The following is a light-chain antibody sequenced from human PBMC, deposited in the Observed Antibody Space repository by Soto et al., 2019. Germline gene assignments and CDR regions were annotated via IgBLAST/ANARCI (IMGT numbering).Light chain of an antibody. J-gene: IGLJ2*01. CDR1: SYNIGSKT. CDR3: AAWDYSLNGVV. Sequence: QSVLTQPPSASGTPGQRVTISCSGSSYNIGSKTVNWYQQLPGTAPKLLIYSNNQRPSGVPDRFSGSKSGTSASLAISGLQSEDEADYYCAAWDYSLNGVVFGGGTKLTVL. CDR2: SNN. V-gene: IGLV1-44*01.